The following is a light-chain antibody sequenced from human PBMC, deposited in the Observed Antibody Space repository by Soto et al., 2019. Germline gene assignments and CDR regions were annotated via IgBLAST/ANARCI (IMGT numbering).Light chain of an antibody. CDR1: QSVSSN. CDR3: QQYNNWPPVT. CDR2: GAS. J-gene: IGKJ1*01. V-gene: IGKV3-15*01. Sequence: EIVMTQSPATLSVSPGERSTLSFSSSQSVSSNLAWYQQKPGQAPRLLIYGASTRATGIPARFSGSGSGTEFTLTISSLQSEDFAVYYCQQYNNWPPVTFGQGTKVDIK.